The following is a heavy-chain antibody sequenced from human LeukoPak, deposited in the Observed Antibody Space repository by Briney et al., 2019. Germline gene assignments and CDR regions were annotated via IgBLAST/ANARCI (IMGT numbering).Heavy chain of an antibody. J-gene: IGHJ3*02. CDR3: AKDPRTGTTFSATAAFDI. Sequence: GGSLRLSCEASGFTFSRFGMHWVRQAPGKGLEWVAFIRYDESNKYYADSVKGRFTISRDNSKNTLYLQMNSLRAEDTAVYYCAKDPRTGTTFSATAAFDIWGQGTMVTVSS. V-gene: IGHV3-30*02. CDR1: GFTFSRFG. D-gene: IGHD1-7*01. CDR2: IRYDESNK.